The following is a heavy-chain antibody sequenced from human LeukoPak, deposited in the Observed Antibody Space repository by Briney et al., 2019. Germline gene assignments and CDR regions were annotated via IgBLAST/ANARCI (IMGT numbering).Heavy chain of an antibody. Sequence: GASVKVSCKASGYTFTGYYMHWVRQAPGQGLEWMGWINPNSGGTNYAQKFQARVTMTRDTSISTAYMELSRLRSDDTAVYYCARDDIAVAGPGDYWGQGTLVTVSS. J-gene: IGHJ4*02. CDR1: GYTFTGYY. D-gene: IGHD6-19*01. CDR2: INPNSGGT. CDR3: ARDDIAVAGPGDY. V-gene: IGHV1-2*02.